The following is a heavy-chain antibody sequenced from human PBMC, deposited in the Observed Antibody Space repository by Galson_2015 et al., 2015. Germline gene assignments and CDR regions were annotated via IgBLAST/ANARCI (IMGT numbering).Heavy chain of an antibody. V-gene: IGHV4-4*02. Sequence: ETLSLTCAVSGGSISSSNWWSWVRQPPGKGLEWIGEIYHSGSTNYNPSLKSRVTISVDKSKNQFSLKLSSVTAADTAVYYCARGIGDGQSSWYFDLWGRGTLVTVSS. CDR1: GGSISSSNW. D-gene: IGHD3-16*01. J-gene: IGHJ2*01. CDR2: IYHSGST. CDR3: ARGIGDGQSSWYFDL.